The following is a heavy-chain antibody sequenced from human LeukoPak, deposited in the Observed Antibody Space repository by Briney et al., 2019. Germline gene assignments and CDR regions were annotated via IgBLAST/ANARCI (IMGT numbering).Heavy chain of an antibody. D-gene: IGHD2-15*01. Sequence: GGSLRLSCAASGFTFDDYAMHWVRQAPGKGLEWVSGITWNRDNIGYGDSVKGRFTISRDNVKNALYLQMNSLRPEDTALYYCAKDLGSAITSALVLDVWGQGTAVIVSS. CDR3: AKDLGSAITSALVLDV. CDR2: ITWNRDNI. CDR1: GFTFDDYA. V-gene: IGHV3-9*01. J-gene: IGHJ6*02.